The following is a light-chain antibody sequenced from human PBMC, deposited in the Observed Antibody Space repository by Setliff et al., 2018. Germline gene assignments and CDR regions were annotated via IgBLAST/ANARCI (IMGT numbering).Light chain of an antibody. V-gene: IGLV2-11*01. Sequence: QSALAQPRSVSGSPGQSVSISCTGTSSDVGGSNYVSWYQQHPGRAPKLTIYDVYRRPSGVPDRFSGSKSGNTASLTISGLQAEDEADYYCCSYVGSHTLRVFGTGTKGTV. CDR3: CSYVGSHTLRV. J-gene: IGLJ1*01. CDR2: DVY. CDR1: SSDVGGSNY.